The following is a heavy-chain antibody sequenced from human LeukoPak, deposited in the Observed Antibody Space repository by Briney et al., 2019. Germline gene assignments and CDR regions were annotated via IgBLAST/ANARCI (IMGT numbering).Heavy chain of an antibody. D-gene: IGHD4-17*01. CDR1: GGSFSGYY. V-gene: IGHV4-34*01. CDR2: INHSGST. Sequence: SETLSLTCAVYGGSFSGYYWSWIRQPPGKGLEWIGEINHSGSTNYNPSLKSRVTISVDTSKNQISLKLSSVTAADTAVYYCARGRVRTVTTSYYYYGMDVWGQGTTVAVSS. J-gene: IGHJ6*02. CDR3: ARGRVRTVTTSYYYYGMDV.